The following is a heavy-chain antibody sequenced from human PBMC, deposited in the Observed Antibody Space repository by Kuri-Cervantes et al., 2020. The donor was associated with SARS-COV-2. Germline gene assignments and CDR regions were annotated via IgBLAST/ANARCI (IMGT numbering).Heavy chain of an antibody. CDR1: GFTFSSYW. V-gene: IGHV3-7*04. J-gene: IGHJ3*02. CDR3: AREERLHIHDAFDI. D-gene: IGHD5-24*01. CDR2: IKQDGSEK. Sequence: GGSLRLSCAASGFTFSSYWMSWVRQAPGKGLEWVANIKQDGSEKYYVDSVKGRFTISRDNAKNSLYLQMNSLRAEDTAVYYCAREERLHIHDAFDIWGQGTMVTVSS.